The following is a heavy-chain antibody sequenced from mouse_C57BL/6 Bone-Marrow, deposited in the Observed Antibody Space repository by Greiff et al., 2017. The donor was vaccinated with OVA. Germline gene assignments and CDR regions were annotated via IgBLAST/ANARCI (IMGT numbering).Heavy chain of an antibody. J-gene: IGHJ1*03. CDR1: GFTFSDFY. Sequence: EVKLMESGGGLVQSGRSLRLSCATSGFTFSDFYMEWVRQAPGKGLEWIAASRNKANDYTTEYSASVKGRFIVSRDTSQTILYLQMNALRAGDTAIYYCARGYYYGSSLEWYCDVWGTGTTVTASS. D-gene: IGHD1-1*01. CDR2: SRNKANDYTT. CDR3: ARGYYYGSSLEWYCDV. V-gene: IGHV7-1*01.